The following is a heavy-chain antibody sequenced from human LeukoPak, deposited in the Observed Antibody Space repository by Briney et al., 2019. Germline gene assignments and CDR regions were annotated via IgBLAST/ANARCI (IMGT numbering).Heavy chain of an antibody. Sequence: GGSLRLSCAASGLNFSSRWMNWVRQAPGQGLEWVASIREDGSEKHYVDSVKGRFTISRDNGKNSLYLQMNSLRAEDTAVYYCARDSGWWRFDFWGQGTLVTVSS. CDR3: ARDSGWWRFDF. V-gene: IGHV3-7*03. J-gene: IGHJ4*02. CDR1: GLNFSSRW. CDR2: IREDGSEK. D-gene: IGHD6-13*01.